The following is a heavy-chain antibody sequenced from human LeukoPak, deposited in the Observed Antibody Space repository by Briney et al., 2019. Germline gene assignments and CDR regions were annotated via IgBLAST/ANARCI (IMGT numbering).Heavy chain of an antibody. CDR2: INHSGST. Sequence: PSETLSLTCAVYGGSFSGYYWSWIRQPPGKGLEWIGEINHSGSTYYNPSLKSRVTISVDTSKNQFSLKLSSVTAADTAVYYCARIPYYYGSGSYSPNWFDPWGQGTLVTVPS. D-gene: IGHD3-10*01. CDR1: GGSFSGYY. CDR3: ARIPYYYGSGSYSPNWFDP. V-gene: IGHV4-34*01. J-gene: IGHJ5*02.